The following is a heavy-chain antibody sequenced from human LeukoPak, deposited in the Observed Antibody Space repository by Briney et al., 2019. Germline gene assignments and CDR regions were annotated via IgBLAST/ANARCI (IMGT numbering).Heavy chain of an antibody. CDR2: IKQDGNEK. Sequence: GGSLRLSCAASGFTFSTYWMSWVRQAPGKGLEWVANIKQDGNEKYYVGSVKGRFTISRDNAKSSLYLQMNSLRAEDTAMYYCARVLRIAEDYWGQGTLVTVSS. CDR3: ARVLRIAEDY. CDR1: GFTFSTYW. J-gene: IGHJ4*02. V-gene: IGHV3-7*01. D-gene: IGHD6-6*01.